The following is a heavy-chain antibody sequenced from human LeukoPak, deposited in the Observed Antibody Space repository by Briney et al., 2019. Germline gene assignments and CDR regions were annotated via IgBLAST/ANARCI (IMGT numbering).Heavy chain of an antibody. CDR1: GYTFTGYY. J-gene: IGHJ4*02. CDR2: INPNSGGT. V-gene: IGHV1-2*06. D-gene: IGHD3-22*01. Sequence: ASVKVSCKASGYTFTGYYMHWVRQAPGQGLEWMGRINPNSGGTNYAQKFQGRVTMTRDTSISTAYMELSRLRSDDTAVYYCVRGLTYFYDSSGYYEDYWGQGTLVTVSS. CDR3: VRGLTYFYDSSGYYEDY.